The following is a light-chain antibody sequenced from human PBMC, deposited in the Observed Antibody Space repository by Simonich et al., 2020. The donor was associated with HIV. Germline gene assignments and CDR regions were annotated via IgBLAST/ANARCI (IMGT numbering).Light chain of an antibody. CDR2: GAS. CDR3: QQYNNWPYT. Sequence: EIVMTQSPATLSVSPGERATLFCSASQSVSINLAWYQNKPGQAPRLLIYGASTRATGIPARFSGSGSGTEFTLTISNMQSEHFAVYYCQQYNNWPYTFGQGTKLEIK. J-gene: IGKJ2*01. CDR1: QSVSIN. V-gene: IGKV3-15*01.